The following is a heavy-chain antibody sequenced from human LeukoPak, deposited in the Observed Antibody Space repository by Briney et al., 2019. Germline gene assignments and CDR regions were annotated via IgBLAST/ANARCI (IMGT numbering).Heavy chain of an antibody. CDR1: GFIFSNYG. CDR3: ARDRIPAAGTAPFDY. V-gene: IGHV3-33*01. Sequence: GGPLRLSCAASGFIFSNYGMHWVRQAPGKGLEWVAAIWYDGSNKYYAVSVKGRFTISRDNSKNTLYLQMSSLRAEDTAVYFCARDRIPAAGTAPFDYWGQGTLVTVSS. CDR2: IWYDGSNK. J-gene: IGHJ4*02. D-gene: IGHD6-13*01.